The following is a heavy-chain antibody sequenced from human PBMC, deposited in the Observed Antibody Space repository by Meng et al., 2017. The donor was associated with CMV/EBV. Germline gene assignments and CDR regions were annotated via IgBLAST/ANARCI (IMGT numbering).Heavy chain of an antibody. J-gene: IGHJ6*02. Sequence: LSLTCAASGFTLSSYWMSWVRQAPGKGLEWVANIKQDGSEKYYVDSVKGRFTISRDNAKNSLYLQMNSLRAEDTAVYYCACGLYYYYGMDVWGQGTTVTVSS. V-gene: IGHV3-7*01. CDR2: IKQDGSEK. CDR1: GFTLSSYW. CDR3: ACGLYYYYGMDV. D-gene: IGHD1-26*01.